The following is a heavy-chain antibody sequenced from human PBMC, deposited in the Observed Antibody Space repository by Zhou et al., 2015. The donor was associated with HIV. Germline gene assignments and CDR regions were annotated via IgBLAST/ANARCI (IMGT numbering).Heavy chain of an antibody. CDR3: SRDDVVESATPLDYYGMDV. CDR1: GGTFNNYA. D-gene: IGHD2-15*01. CDR2: HPSLWSI. Sequence: QVQLVQSGTEMKKPGSSVKVSCKASGGTFNNYAFSWVRQAPGQGLEWMGGDHPSLWSIRLCTEVPGRGSTITAHRSTSTVDMELRRLTSEDTAVYYCSRDDVVESATPLDYYGMDVWGQGTTVIVSS. V-gene: IGHV1-69*06. J-gene: IGHJ6*02.